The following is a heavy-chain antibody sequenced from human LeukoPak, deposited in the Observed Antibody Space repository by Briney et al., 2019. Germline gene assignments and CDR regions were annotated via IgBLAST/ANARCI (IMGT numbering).Heavy chain of an antibody. Sequence: PGGSLRLSCAASGFTFSSNAMSWVRQAPGKGLEWVSAIIPNGGRTYYADSVKGRFTISRDTSKNTLYLQMNSLRAEDTALYHCARGGYCSSTSCLGLSSWFDPWGQGTLVTVSS. CDR2: IIPNGGRT. CDR1: GFTFSSNA. V-gene: IGHV3-23*01. CDR3: ARGGYCSSTSCLGLSSWFDP. J-gene: IGHJ5*02. D-gene: IGHD2-2*01.